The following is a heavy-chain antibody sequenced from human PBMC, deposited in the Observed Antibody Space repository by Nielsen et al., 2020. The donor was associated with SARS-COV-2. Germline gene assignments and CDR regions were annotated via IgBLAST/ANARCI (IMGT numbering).Heavy chain of an antibody. D-gene: IGHD5-12*01. Sequence: ASVQVSCKASGYTFTSYYMLWVRQAPGQGLEWMGRINPNSGGTNYGQTFQGRFIMTRDTSISTAYLELSSLRSNDTAVYFFARTNPRAYSGYNIWGQGTLVTVSS. CDR3: ARTNPRAYSGYNI. CDR1: GYTFTSYY. CDR2: INPNSGGT. V-gene: IGHV1-2*06. J-gene: IGHJ4*02.